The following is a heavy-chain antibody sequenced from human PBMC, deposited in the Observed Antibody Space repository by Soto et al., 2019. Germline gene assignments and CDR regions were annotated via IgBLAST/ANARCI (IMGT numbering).Heavy chain of an antibody. CDR2: INGDGSST. V-gene: IGHV3-74*01. CDR1: GFSFSGYW. J-gene: IGHJ4*02. D-gene: IGHD5-18*01. CDR3: ARGGAYIYGPQYD. Sequence: PGGSLRLSCATSGFSFSGYWIHWVRQAPGKGLVWVSHINGDGSSTNYADSVKGRFTISRDYAKNTLYLQMNSLRVEDTAVHYCARGGAYIYGPQYDWGQGTLVTVSS.